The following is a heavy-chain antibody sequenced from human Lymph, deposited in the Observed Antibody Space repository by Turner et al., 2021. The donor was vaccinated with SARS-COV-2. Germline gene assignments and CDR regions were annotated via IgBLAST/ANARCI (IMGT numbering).Heavy chain of an antibody. Sequence: EVQLVASGGGMVQPGGSRRPSSAASGCTFDDYAMHWGRQAQGKGLEWVSLSSGDGGSTYYADSVKRRFTISRDDSKNSLYMKINSLRTEDTALYYCAKEGLSGRRLQFVPYFAYWGQGTLVSVSS. D-gene: IGHD5-12*01. J-gene: IGHJ4*02. CDR2: SSGDGGST. V-gene: IGHV3-43*02. CDR3: AKEGLSGRRLQFVPYFAY. CDR1: GCTFDDYA.